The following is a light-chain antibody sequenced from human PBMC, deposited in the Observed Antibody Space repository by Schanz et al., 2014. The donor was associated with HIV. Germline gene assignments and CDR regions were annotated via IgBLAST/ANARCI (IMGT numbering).Light chain of an antibody. Sequence: DIQMTQSPSSVSASVGDRVTLTCRASQGISSYLAWYQQTPGKAPKLLIHTASTLQSGVPSRFSGSGSGTDFTLTISCLQSEDFATYYCQQYNTSPRTFGQGTKVDMK. V-gene: IGKV1-12*01. CDR2: TAS. CDR3: QQYNTSPRT. J-gene: IGKJ1*01. CDR1: QGISSY.